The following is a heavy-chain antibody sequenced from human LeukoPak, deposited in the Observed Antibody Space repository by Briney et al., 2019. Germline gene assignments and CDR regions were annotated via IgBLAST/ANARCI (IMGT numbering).Heavy chain of an antibody. Sequence: GASVKVSCKASGYTFTSYYMHWVRQAPGQGLEWMGIINPSGGSTSYAQKFQGRVTMTRDTSTSTVYMELSSLRSEDTAVYYCARDFHYYGSGSPPGYWGQGTLVTVSS. D-gene: IGHD3-10*01. V-gene: IGHV1-46*01. J-gene: IGHJ4*02. CDR1: GYTFTSYY. CDR2: INPSGGST. CDR3: ARDFHYYGSGSPPGY.